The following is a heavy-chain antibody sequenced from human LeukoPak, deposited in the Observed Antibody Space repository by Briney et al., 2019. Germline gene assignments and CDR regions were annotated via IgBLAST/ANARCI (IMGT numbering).Heavy chain of an antibody. CDR3: ARSGYSDSGGYYDY. CDR1: GFTFSSYV. CDR2: IGTAGDT. V-gene: IGHV3-13*04. D-gene: IGHD3-22*01. J-gene: IGHJ4*02. Sequence: GGSLRLSCAASGFTFSSYVMHWVRQATGKGLEWVSAIGTAGDTYYPGSVKGRFTISRENAKNSLYLQMNSLRAGGTAVYYCARSGYSDSGGYYDYWGQGTVVTVSS.